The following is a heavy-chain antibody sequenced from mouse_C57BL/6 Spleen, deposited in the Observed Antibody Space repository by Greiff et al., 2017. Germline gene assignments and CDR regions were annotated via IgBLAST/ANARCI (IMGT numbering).Heavy chain of an antibody. CDR1: GYSITSGYY. Sequence: EESGPGLVKPSQSLSLTCSVTGYSITSGYYWNWIRQFPGNKLEWMGYISYDGSNNYNPALKNRISITRDTSKNQFFLKLNSVTTEDTATYDCARIWDYWGQGTTLTVSS. J-gene: IGHJ2*01. V-gene: IGHV3-6*01. CDR2: ISYDGSN. D-gene: IGHD1-1*02. CDR3: ARIWDY.